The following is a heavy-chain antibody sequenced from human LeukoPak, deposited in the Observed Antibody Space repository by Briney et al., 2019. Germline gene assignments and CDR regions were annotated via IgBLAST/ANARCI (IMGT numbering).Heavy chain of an antibody. J-gene: IGHJ4*02. Sequence: SETLSLTCAVYGGSFSGYYWSWIRQPPGKGLEWIGEINHSGSTNYNPSLKSRVTISVDTSKDQFSLKLSSVTAADTAVYYCARVRFGEFDYWGQGTLVTVSS. V-gene: IGHV4-34*01. CDR1: GGSFSGYY. CDR2: INHSGST. D-gene: IGHD3-10*01. CDR3: ARVRFGEFDY.